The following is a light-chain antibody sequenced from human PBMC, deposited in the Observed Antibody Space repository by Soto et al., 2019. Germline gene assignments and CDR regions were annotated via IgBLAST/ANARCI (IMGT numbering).Light chain of an antibody. J-gene: IGKJ1*01. V-gene: IGKV1-5*01. Sequence: DIQMTQSPSTLSASVGDRVAITCRASQSISQWVAWYQQKPGRAPELLIYDASKLKSGVPSRFSGSGSGTEFSLTITSLQPDDSAMYYCQQYNGYSWTFGRGTEVEIK. CDR3: QQYNGYSWT. CDR1: QSISQW. CDR2: DAS.